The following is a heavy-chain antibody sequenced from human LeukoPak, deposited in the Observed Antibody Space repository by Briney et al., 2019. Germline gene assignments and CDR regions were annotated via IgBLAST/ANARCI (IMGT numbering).Heavy chain of an antibody. J-gene: IGHJ5*02. Sequence: SQTLSLTCTVSGGSISSGSYYWSWIRPPAGKGLEWIGRTYTSGSTNYNPSLKSRVTISVDTSKNQFSLKLSSVTAADTAVYYCARDHYGSGSYYNPDPNWFDPWGQGTLVTVSS. V-gene: IGHV4-61*02. CDR1: GGSISSGSYY. CDR2: TYTSGST. CDR3: ARDHYGSGSYYNPDPNWFDP. D-gene: IGHD3-10*01.